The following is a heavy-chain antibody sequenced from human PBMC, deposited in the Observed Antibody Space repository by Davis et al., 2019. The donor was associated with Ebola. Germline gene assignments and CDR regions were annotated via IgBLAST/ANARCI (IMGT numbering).Heavy chain of an antibody. V-gene: IGHV1-3*01. Sequence: ASVKVSCKASGYTFTSYAIHWVRQAPGQRLEWMGWINAGNGNTKYSQKFQGRVTITRDTSASTAYMELSSLRSEDTAVYYCASDYGDYGEGHFDYWGQGTLVTVSS. CDR1: GYTFTSYA. J-gene: IGHJ4*02. CDR2: INAGNGNT. CDR3: ASDYGDYGEGHFDY. D-gene: IGHD4-17*01.